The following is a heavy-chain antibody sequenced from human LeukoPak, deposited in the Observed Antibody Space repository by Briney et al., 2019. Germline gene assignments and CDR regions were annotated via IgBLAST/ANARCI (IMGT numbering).Heavy chain of an antibody. D-gene: IGHD2-15*01. CDR1: GFTFSSYS. J-gene: IGHJ5*02. CDR2: ISSSSSYI. Sequence: GGSLRLSCAASGFTFSSYSMNWVRQAPGKGLEWVSSISSSSSYIYYADSVKGRFTISRDNAKNSLYLQMNSLRAEDTAVYYCARGLEDCSGGSCYSWLDPWGQGTLVTVSS. CDR3: ARGLEDCSGGSCYSWLDP. V-gene: IGHV3-21*01.